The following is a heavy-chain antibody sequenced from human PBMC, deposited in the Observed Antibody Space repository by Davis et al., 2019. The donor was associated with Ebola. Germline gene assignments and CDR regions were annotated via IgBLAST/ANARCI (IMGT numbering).Heavy chain of an antibody. CDR1: GGSISSSSYY. CDR2: IYYSGST. CDR3: ASLYDSSGYNAFDI. D-gene: IGHD3-22*01. Sequence: PSETLSLTCTVSGGSISSSSYYWGWIRQPPGKGLEWIGSIYYSGSTYYNPSLKSRVTISVDTSKNQFSLKLSSVTAADTAVYYCASLYDSSGYNAFDIWGQGTMVTVSS. V-gene: IGHV4-39*01. J-gene: IGHJ3*02.